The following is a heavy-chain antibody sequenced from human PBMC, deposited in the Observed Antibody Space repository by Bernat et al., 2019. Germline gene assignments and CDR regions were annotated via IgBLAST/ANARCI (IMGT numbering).Heavy chain of an antibody. CDR3: VKGGAGSLTYYYYYYMDV. CDR2: ISGSGGST. Sequence: EVQLLESGGGLVQPGGSLRLSCAASGFTFSSYAMSWVRQAPGKGLEWVSVISGSGGSTYYAGSVKGRFTISRDNSKNTLYLQMNSLRAEDTAVYYCVKGGAGSLTYYYYYYMDVWGKGTTVTDSS. V-gene: IGHV3-23*01. CDR1: GFTFSSYA. D-gene: IGHD6-19*01. J-gene: IGHJ6*03.